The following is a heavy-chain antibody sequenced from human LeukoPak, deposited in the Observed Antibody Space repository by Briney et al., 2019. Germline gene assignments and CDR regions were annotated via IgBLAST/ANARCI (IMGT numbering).Heavy chain of an antibody. CDR1: GFTFSDHY. J-gene: IGHJ4*02. Sequence: GGSLRLSCAVSGFTFSDHYMDWVRQAPGKGLEWVGRSRNRAKSYTTDYAASVKCRFTISRDDSKSTLYLQMNSLETEDTAVYYCSRDATGDHWGQGTLVSASS. CDR3: SRDATGDH. V-gene: IGHV3-72*01. CDR2: SRNRAKSYTT.